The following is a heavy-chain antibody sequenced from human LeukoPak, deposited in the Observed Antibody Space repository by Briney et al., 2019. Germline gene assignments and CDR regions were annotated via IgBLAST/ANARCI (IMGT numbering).Heavy chain of an antibody. CDR2: INTDGSST. Sequence: GGSLRLSCAASGFTFSSYWKHWVRQAPGEGLVWVSRINTDGSSTSYADSVKGRFTISRDNAKNTLYLQMNSLRAEDTAVYYCARAGDYTLDYWGQGTLVTVSS. CDR3: ARAGDYTLDY. CDR1: GFTFSSYW. V-gene: IGHV3-74*01. D-gene: IGHD4-17*01. J-gene: IGHJ4*02.